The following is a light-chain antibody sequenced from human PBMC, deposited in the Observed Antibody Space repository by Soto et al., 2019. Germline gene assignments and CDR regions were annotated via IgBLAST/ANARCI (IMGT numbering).Light chain of an antibody. CDR3: SSYTSSTTLGV. CDR1: NSDVGGYDY. J-gene: IGLJ3*02. CDR2: EVS. Sequence: QSALTQPASVSGSPGQSITISCTGTNSDVGGYDYVSWYQQHPGKAPKLMIYEVSHRPSGVSNRFSGSRSGNTASLTLSGLQAEDEADYYCSSYTSSTTLGVFGGGTKLTVL. V-gene: IGLV2-14*01.